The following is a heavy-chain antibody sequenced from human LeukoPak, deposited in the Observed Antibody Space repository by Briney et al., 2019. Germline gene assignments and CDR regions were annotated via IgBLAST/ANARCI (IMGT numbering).Heavy chain of an antibody. CDR3: ARDLSVGPNVQPDY. D-gene: IGHD1-26*01. CDR1: GFTFSNYA. CDR2: ISYDGRTK. Sequence: PGGSLRLSCAASGFTFSNYAMHWVRQAPGKGLEWVALISYDGRTKYYADSVKGRFTISRDNSKNTLYLQMNSLRVEDTAMFYCARDLSVGPNVQPDYWGQGTLVTVSS. J-gene: IGHJ4*02. V-gene: IGHV3-30*04.